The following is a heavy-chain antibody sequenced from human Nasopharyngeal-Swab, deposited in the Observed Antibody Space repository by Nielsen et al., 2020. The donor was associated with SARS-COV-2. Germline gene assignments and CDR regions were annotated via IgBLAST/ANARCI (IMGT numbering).Heavy chain of an antibody. D-gene: IGHD3-16*01. J-gene: IGHJ4*02. Sequence: ASVKVSCKASGYTFTTYAMNWVRQAPGQGLEWMGRINPNSGGTNYAQKFQGGVTMTRDTSISTAYMELSRLRSDDTAVYCCARGRSGGLDYWGQGTLVTVSS. CDR1: GYTFTTYA. V-gene: IGHV1-2*06. CDR2: INPNSGGT. CDR3: ARGRSGGLDY.